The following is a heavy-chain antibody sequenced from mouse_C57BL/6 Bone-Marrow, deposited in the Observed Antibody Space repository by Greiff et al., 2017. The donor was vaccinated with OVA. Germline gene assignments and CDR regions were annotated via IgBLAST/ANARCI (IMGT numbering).Heavy chain of an antibody. J-gene: IGHJ3*01. CDR1: GYTFTDYY. CDR3: ARVKMRTWFAY. V-gene: IGHV1-26*01. CDR2: INPNNGGT. Sequence: VQLQQSGPELVKPGASVKISCKASGYTFTDYYMNWVKQSHGKSLEWIGDINPNNGGTSYNQKFKGKATLTVDKSSSTAYMELRSLTSEDSAVYYCARVKMRTWFAYWGQGTLVTVSA.